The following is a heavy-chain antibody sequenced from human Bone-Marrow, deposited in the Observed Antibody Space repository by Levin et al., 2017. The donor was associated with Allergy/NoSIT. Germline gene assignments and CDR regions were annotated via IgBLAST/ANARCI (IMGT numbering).Heavy chain of an antibody. Sequence: GASVKVSCKASGYTFTSYYMHWVRQAPGQGLEWMGIINPSGGSTSYAQKFQGRVTMTRDTSTSTVYMELSSLRSEDTAVYYCARAPGYCSSTSCYERRLFDYWGQGTLVTVSS. V-gene: IGHV1-46*01. CDR1: GYTFTSYY. J-gene: IGHJ4*02. CDR2: INPSGGST. D-gene: IGHD2-2*01. CDR3: ARAPGYCSSTSCYERRLFDY.